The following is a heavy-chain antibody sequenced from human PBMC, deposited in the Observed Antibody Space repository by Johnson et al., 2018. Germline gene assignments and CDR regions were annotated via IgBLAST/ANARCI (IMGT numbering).Heavy chain of an antibody. CDR2: IKGDGNKV. V-gene: IGHV3-7*01. Sequence: EVQLVESGGDLVQPGGSLRLSCGASGFTFSSYWLSWVRQAPGKGLEWLADIKGDGNKVYYLDSVQGRFTISRINARKSLYLQMNSLRAEDTAVYCCARDPPDGSGNYVIDVWGQGTTVTVS. D-gene: IGHD2-15*01. CDR1: GFTFSSYW. CDR3: ARDPPDGSGNYVIDV. J-gene: IGHJ6*02.